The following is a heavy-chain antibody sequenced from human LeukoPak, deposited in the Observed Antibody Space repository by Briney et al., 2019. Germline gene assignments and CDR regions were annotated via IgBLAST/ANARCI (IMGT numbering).Heavy chain of an antibody. CDR1: GFTVSSNY. V-gene: IGHV3-53*01. CDR3: ARDGYDSSGLPHY. Sequence: GGSLRLSCAASGFTVSSNYMSWVRQAPGKGLEWVSVIYSGGSTYYADSVKGRFTISRDNSKDTLYLQMNSLRAEDTAVYYCARDGYDSSGLPHYWGQGTLVTVSS. CDR2: IYSGGST. D-gene: IGHD3-22*01. J-gene: IGHJ4*02.